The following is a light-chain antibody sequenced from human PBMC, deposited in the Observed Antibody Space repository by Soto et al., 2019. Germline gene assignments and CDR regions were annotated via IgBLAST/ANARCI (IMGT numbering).Light chain of an antibody. Sequence: QSALTQPPSASGTPGQGVTISCSGSSSNIGSNTVDWYQQLPGTAPKLLIYSNNQRPSGVPDRFSGSKSGTSAPLAISGPQSEDEADYYGAAWDDSLSYVFGTGTKVTVL. CDR2: SNN. CDR3: AAWDDSLSYV. V-gene: IGLV1-44*01. CDR1: SSNIGSNT. J-gene: IGLJ1*01.